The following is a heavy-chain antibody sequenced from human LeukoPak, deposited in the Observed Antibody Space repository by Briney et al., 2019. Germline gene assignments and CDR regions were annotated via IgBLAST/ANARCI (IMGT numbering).Heavy chain of an antibody. J-gene: IGHJ5*02. Sequence: SETLSLTCTVSGVSISSYYWSWIRQSAGKGLEWIGRIYASGTTRYNPSLNSRVTMSVDTSKNQFSLKLNSATAADTAVYFCARGLAAAYDYNWFDHWGQGTLVTVSS. CDR3: ARGLAAAYDYNWFDH. D-gene: IGHD5-12*01. V-gene: IGHV4-4*07. CDR2: IYASGTT. CDR1: GVSISSYY.